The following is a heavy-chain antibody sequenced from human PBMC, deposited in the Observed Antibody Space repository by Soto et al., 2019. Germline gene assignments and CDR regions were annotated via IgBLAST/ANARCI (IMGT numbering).Heavy chain of an antibody. J-gene: IGHJ6*02. CDR3: ETYTRLVELLSKGGYYYYVMDV. V-gene: IGHV4-59*01. CDR2: IYYSGST. Sequence: QVQLQESGPGLVKPSETLSLTCTVSGGSISNNYWSWIRQPPGKGLEWIGYIYYSGSTHYNPSLKSRVTVSLDPSKTQSSLLLSSVTAADTAVDCCETYTRLVELLSKGGYYYYVMDVWGQGTTVTVSS. D-gene: IGHD1-26*01. CDR1: GGSISNNY.